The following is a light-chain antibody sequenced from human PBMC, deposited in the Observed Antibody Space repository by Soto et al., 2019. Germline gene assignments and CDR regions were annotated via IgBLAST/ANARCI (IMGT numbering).Light chain of an antibody. Sequence: DIQMTQSPSTLSASVGDRVTITCRASQSVNTWLAWYQQRPGKAPKLLIFDASTLESGVPSRFSGSGSGTDFTLTISRLQAYDFATYYWQQYNTRTFGQGTKVEIK. CDR3: QQYNTRT. CDR2: DAS. CDR1: QSVNTW. V-gene: IGKV1-5*01. J-gene: IGKJ1*01.